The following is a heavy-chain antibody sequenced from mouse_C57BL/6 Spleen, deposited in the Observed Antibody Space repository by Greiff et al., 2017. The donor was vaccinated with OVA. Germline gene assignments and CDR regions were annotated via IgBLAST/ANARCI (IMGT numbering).Heavy chain of an antibody. J-gene: IGHJ2*01. Sequence: EVHLVESGGGLVKPGGSLKLSCAASGFTFSDYGMHWVRQAPEKGLEWVAYISSGSSTIYSADTVKGRFTLSRDNAKSTLFLQMTGLRSEDRAMYYCAGQATDDWGQGTTLTVSS. CDR1: GFTFSDYG. CDR2: ISSGSSTI. CDR3: AGQATDD. V-gene: IGHV5-17*01. D-gene: IGHD3-2*02.